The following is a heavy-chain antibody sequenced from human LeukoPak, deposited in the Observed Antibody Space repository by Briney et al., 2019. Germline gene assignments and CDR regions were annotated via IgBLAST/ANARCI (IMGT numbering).Heavy chain of an antibody. J-gene: IGHJ6*02. CDR1: GFTVNSNY. Sequence: PGVSLRLSCAASGFTVNSNYMSSVRQAPGKGLEWVSLIYTGGSTYYADSVKGRFTISRDNSKNPLYLQMTSLRPEDTAVYYCARGFGKVAANVFGGYTMDVWGQGTTVTVSS. D-gene: IGHD6-6*01. CDR3: ARGFGKVAANVFGGYTMDV. CDR2: IYTGGST. V-gene: IGHV3-66*02.